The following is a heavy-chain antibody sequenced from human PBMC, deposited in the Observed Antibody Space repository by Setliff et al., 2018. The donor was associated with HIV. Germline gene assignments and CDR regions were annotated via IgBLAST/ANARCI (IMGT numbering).Heavy chain of an antibody. CDR2: ISGSGRKT. Sequence: PGGSLRLSCKATGFSFSLYAMSWVRQAPGKGLEWVSSISGSGRKTYYGDSVKGRFTISRDNSWDTVDLQMNSLRAEDTAVYYCARELRFLEGWWLGYMDVWGKGTTVTVSS. J-gene: IGHJ6*03. D-gene: IGHD3-3*01. CDR3: ARELRFLEGWWLGYMDV. CDR1: GFSFSLYA. V-gene: IGHV3-23*01.